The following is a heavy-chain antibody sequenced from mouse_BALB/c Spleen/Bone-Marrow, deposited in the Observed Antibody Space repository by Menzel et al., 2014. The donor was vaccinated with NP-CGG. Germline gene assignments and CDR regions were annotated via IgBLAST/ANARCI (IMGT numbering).Heavy chain of an antibody. J-gene: IGHJ2*01. CDR2: IYPSNGVT. V-gene: IGHV1-53*01. Sequence: QVQLQQSGAELVKPGASVKLSCKVSGYTFTNYYVFWVKQRPGQGLEWIGEIYPSNGVTNFNEKFMSKATLTADKSSSTAYMLLSSLTSEDSAIYFCARQGGPYYFDYWGQGTTLTVSS. CDR3: ARQGGPYYFDY. D-gene: IGHD3-3*01. CDR1: GYTFTNYY.